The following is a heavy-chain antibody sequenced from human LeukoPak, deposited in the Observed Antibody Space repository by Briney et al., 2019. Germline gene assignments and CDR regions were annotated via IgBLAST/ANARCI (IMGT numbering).Heavy chain of an antibody. Sequence: SETLSLTCTVYGGSISSHYWSWIRQPPGKGLEWIGYIYYSGSTNYNPSLKSRVTISVDTSKNQFSLKLSSVTAADTAVFYCARALWAQDYYYMDVWGKGTTVTVSS. V-gene: IGHV4-59*11. D-gene: IGHD2-21*01. CDR3: ARALWAQDYYYMDV. CDR2: IYYSGST. J-gene: IGHJ6*03. CDR1: GGSISSHY.